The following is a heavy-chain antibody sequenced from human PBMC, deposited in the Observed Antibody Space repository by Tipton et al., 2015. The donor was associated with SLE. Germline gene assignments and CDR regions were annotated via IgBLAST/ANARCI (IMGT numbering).Heavy chain of an antibody. CDR1: GGSISSYY. CDR2: IYTSGST. V-gene: IGHV4-4*08. CDR3: ARALGYNYSYDYFNY. J-gene: IGHJ4*02. Sequence: TLSLTCTVSGGSISSYYWSWIRQPPGQGLEWIGCIYTSGSTNYNPPLKRRVTVSVDPSKNQFSLKLSSVTSADTAVYYCARALGYNYSYDYFNYWGQGSLVTVSS. D-gene: IGHD1-20*01.